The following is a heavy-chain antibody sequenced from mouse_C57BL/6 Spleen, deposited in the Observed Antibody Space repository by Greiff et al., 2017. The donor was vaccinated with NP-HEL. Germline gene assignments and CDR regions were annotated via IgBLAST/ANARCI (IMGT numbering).Heavy chain of an antibody. V-gene: IGHV1-64*01. J-gene: IGHJ2*01. Sequence: QVQLQQPGAELVKPGASVKLSCKASGYTFTSYWMHWVKQRPGQGLEWIGMIHPNSGSTNYNEKFKSKATLTVDKSSSTAYMQLSSLTSEDSAFYYCARDEDITTVVDDYWGQGTTLTVSS. D-gene: IGHD1-1*01. CDR3: ARDEDITTVVDDY. CDR2: IHPNSGST. CDR1: GYTFTSYW.